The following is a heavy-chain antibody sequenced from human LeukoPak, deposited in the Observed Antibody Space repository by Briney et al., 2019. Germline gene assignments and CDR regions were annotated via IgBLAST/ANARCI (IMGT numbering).Heavy chain of an antibody. V-gene: IGHV3-23*01. J-gene: IGHJ4*02. CDR3: AKRGVVIRVTLVGFPKEAYYFDS. CDR1: GINLSNDG. D-gene: IGHD3-10*01. Sequence: GGALRLSGTGSGINLSNDGMSGLRQAPGNGVEGVPGIRDSGGRTNYAVSVKGRFTVSRDSPKNTLYLQLNRLRAEDTALYFCAKRGVVIRVTLVGFPKEAYYFDSWGQGALVTVSS. CDR2: IRDSGGRT.